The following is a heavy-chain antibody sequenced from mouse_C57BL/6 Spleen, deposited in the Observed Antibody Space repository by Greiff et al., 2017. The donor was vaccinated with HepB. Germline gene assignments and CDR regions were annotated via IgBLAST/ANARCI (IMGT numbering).Heavy chain of an antibody. J-gene: IGHJ4*01. V-gene: IGHV1-63*01. CDR3: ARRRDYYYAMDY. Sequence: VQLQQSGAELVRPGTSVKMSCKASGYTFTNYWIGWAKQRPGHGLEWIGEIYPGGGYTNYNEKFKGKATLTADKSSSTAYMQFSSLTSEDSAIYYCARRRDYYYAMDYWGQGTSVTVSS. CDR1: GYTFTNYW. CDR2: IYPGGGYT.